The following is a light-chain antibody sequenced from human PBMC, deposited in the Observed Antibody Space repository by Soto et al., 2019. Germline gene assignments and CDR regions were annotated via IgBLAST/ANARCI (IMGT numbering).Light chain of an antibody. CDR2: DVS. Sequence: EIVMTQSPATLSLSPGERAALSCRASQSVSDNLAWYQQKPGQAPRLLMYDVSTRATGIPARFSGSGSGTEFTLIISSLQSEDFAVYFCQQYNDWPPVTFGQGTRLEIK. CDR1: QSVSDN. J-gene: IGKJ5*01. CDR3: QQYNDWPPVT. V-gene: IGKV3-15*01.